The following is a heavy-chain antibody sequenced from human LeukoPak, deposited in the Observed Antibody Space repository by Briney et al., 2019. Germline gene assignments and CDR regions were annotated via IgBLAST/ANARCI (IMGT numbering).Heavy chain of an antibody. CDR3: GRQVPSANWGSGYFDY. CDR1: GGSISSGGYS. CDR2: IYHSGGT. J-gene: IGHJ4*02. V-gene: IGHV4-30-2*01. D-gene: IGHD7-27*01. Sequence: SETLSLTCAVSGGSISSGGYSWSWIRQPPGKGLEWIGYIYHSGGTYYNPSLKSRVTISVDRSKNQFSLRLSSVTAADTAVYYCGRQVPSANWGSGYFDYWGQGTLVTVSS.